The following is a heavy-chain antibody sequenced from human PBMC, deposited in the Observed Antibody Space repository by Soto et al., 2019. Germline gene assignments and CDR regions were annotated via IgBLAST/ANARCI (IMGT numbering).Heavy chain of an antibody. J-gene: IGHJ4*02. D-gene: IGHD4-17*01. CDR3: ARGGTTHDY. Sequence: HLQLQESGSGLVKPSQTLSLTCAVSGGSISSGGYSWSWILQPPGKGLEWIGYIYHSGSTYYNPPLNSRVSLTVDRSKNQFSLKLSSVTAADTAVYYCARGGTTHDYWGQGTLVTVSS. CDR1: GGSISSGGYS. V-gene: IGHV4-30-2*01. CDR2: IYHSGST.